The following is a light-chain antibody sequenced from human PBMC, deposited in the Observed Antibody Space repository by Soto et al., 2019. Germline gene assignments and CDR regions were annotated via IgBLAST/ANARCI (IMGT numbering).Light chain of an antibody. CDR3: QQSYSRLGFT. V-gene: IGKV1-39*01. Sequence: DIQMTQSPSSLSASVGDRVTITCRASESISNNLNWYQHKPGKAPKVLIYAASSLHSGVPSRFSGRGYVSDFILTIPSLQAEDFATYYCQQSYSRLGFTFGPGPKVDL. CDR2: AAS. CDR1: ESISNN. J-gene: IGKJ3*01.